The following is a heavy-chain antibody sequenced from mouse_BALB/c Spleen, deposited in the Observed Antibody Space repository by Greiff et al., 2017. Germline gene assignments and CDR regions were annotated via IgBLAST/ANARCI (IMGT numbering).Heavy chain of an antibody. J-gene: IGHJ4*01. CDR1: GYSFTSYW. CDR2: IYPGNSDT. D-gene: IGHD2-4*01. CDR3: TRGRSTMITTLYYYAMDY. V-gene: IGHV1-5*01. Sequence: VQLQQSGTVLARPGASVKMSCKASGYSFTSYWMHWVKQRPVQGLEWIGAIYPGNSDTSYNQKFKGKAKLTAVTSASTAYMELSSLTNEDSAVYYCTRGRSTMITTLYYYAMDYWGQGSSVTVSS.